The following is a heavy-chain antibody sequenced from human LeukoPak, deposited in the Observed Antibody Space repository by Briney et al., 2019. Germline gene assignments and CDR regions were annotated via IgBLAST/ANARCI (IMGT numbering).Heavy chain of an antibody. CDR2: IYYSGST. CDR3: ARHIGRDGYGPTFDY. Sequence: SETLSLTCTVSGGSISSSSYYWGWIRQPPGKGLEWIGSIYYSGSTYYNPSLKSRVTISVDTSKNQFSLRLSSVTAADTAEYYCARHIGRDGYGPTFDYWGQGTLVTVSS. V-gene: IGHV4-39*01. D-gene: IGHD5-24*01. CDR1: GGSISSSSYY. J-gene: IGHJ4*02.